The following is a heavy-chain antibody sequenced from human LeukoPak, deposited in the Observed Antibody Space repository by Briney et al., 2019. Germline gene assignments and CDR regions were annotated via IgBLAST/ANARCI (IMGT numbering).Heavy chain of an antibody. Sequence: GGSLRLSCAASGFTFSSYGMHWVRQAPGKGLEWVAVISYDGSNKYYADSVKGRFTISRDNSKNTLYLQMNSLRAEDTAVYYCAKDSGSCSWYGFDYWGQGTLVTISS. CDR1: GFTFSSYG. V-gene: IGHV3-30*18. CDR3: AKDSGSCSWYGFDY. CDR2: ISYDGSNK. D-gene: IGHD6-13*01. J-gene: IGHJ4*02.